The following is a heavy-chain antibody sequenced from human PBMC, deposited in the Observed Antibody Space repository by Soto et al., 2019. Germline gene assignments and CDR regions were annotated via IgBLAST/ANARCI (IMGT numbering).Heavy chain of an antibody. CDR3: ARDRVGVVPAAMGLYYYYGMDV. D-gene: IGHD2-2*01. CDR2: ISGSGGST. Sequence: GGSLRLSCAASGFTFSSYAMSWVRQAPGKGLEWVSAISGSGGSTYYADSVKGRFTISRDNSKNSLYLQMNSLRAEDTAVYYCARDRVGVVPAAMGLYYYYGMDVWGQGTTVTVSS. V-gene: IGHV3-23*01. CDR1: GFTFSSYA. J-gene: IGHJ6*02.